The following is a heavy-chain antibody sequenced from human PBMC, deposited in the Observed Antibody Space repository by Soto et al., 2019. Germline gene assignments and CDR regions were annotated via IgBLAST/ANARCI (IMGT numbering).Heavy chain of an antibody. V-gene: IGHV4-39*07. CDR3: GFGRFPSPVFDI. Sequence: PSETLSLTCSVSGGSISTSSSTYYWGWMRQPPGKGLEWIASFFYSGKSFYNPSLKSRVTMSVDTSKNQFSLKLSSVTAADTAVYYCGFGRFPSPVFDIWGQGTMVTVSS. CDR2: FFYSGKS. CDR1: GGSISTSSSTYY. J-gene: IGHJ3*02. D-gene: IGHD3-10*01.